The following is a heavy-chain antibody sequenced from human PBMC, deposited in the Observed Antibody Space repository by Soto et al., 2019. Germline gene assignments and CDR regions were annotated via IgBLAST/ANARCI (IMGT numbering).Heavy chain of an antibody. Sequence: GASVKVSCKAAGDTFTGHYIHWVRQAPEQGPEWMGEIGPESGATRYAQRFQGRVTMTREMSITTVYMELNNLGPDDTAVYYCGRGRSGQIVVFYWGQGTPVTVSS. D-gene: IGHD1-26*01. CDR1: GDTFTGHY. CDR2: IGPESGAT. J-gene: IGHJ4*02. CDR3: GRGRSGQIVVFY. V-gene: IGHV1-2*02.